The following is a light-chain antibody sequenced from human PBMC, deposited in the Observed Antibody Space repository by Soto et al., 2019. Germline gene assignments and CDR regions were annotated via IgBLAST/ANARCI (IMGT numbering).Light chain of an antibody. CDR1: QSISSY. CDR2: AAS. V-gene: IGKV1-39*01. CDR3: QQSYSTPIT. J-gene: IGKJ5*01. Sequence: DIQMTQSPSSLSASVGDRVTITCRASQSISSYLNWYQQKPGKAPKLLIYAASSLQSGVPSGFRGSGSGTDFTLTISSLQPEDFATYYGQQSYSTPITFGQGTRLEIK.